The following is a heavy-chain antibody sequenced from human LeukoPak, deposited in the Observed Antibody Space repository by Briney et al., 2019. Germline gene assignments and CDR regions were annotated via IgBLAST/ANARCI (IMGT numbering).Heavy chain of an antibody. D-gene: IGHD3-10*01. Sequence: SETLSLTCTVSGGSISSSYWSWIRQPPGKGLEWIGYIYYSGSTNYNPSLKSRVTISVDTSKNQFSLKLSSVTAADTAVYYCARESFNMVRGVIIDLYNWFDPWGQGTLVTVSS. CDR1: GGSISSSY. CDR2: IYYSGST. V-gene: IGHV4-59*12. CDR3: ARESFNMVRGVIIDLYNWFDP. J-gene: IGHJ5*02.